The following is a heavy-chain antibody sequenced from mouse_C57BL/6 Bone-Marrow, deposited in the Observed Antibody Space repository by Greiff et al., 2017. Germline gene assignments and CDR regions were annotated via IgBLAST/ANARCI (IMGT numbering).Heavy chain of an antibody. Sequence: VQLQQPGAELVMPGASVKLSCKASGYTFTSYWMHWVKQRPGQGLEWIGEVDPSDSSTNYNQTFKGKSTLTVDKSASTDYMQLSSLTSEDSAVYYCARGPYLPAMDYWGQGTSVTVSS. J-gene: IGHJ4*01. CDR2: VDPSDSST. V-gene: IGHV1-69*01. CDR3: ARGPYLPAMDY. CDR1: GYTFTSYW.